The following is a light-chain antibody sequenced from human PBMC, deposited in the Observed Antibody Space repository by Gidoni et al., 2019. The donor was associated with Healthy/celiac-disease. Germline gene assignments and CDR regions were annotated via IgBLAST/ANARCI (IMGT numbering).Light chain of an antibody. Sequence: DIVMTQSPLSLPVTPGEPVSISCRSSQSLLHSNGYNYLDWYLQKPGQSPQLLIYLGSNRASGVPSRFSGSGSSTDFTLKISRVEAEDVGVYYCMQALQTQWTFGQGTKVEIK. J-gene: IGKJ1*01. CDR3: MQALQTQWT. CDR1: QSLLHSNGYNY. CDR2: LGS. V-gene: IGKV2-28*01.